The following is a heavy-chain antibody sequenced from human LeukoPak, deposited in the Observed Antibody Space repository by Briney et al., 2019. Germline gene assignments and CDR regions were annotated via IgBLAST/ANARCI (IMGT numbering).Heavy chain of an antibody. Sequence: GGSLRLSCAASGFTVSSSYMTWVRKAPGRGLEGVSVIYSGGSTYYADSVKGRFTISRENSKNTVYLEMNSLRAEDTALYYCARARDRWELRGVFDYWGQGTLVTVSS. CDR2: IYSGGST. CDR3: ARARDRWELRGVFDY. CDR1: GFTVSSSY. D-gene: IGHD1-26*01. J-gene: IGHJ4*02. V-gene: IGHV3-66*01.